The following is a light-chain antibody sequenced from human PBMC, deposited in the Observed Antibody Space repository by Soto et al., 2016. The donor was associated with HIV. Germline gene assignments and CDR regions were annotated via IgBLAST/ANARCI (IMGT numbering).Light chain of an antibody. Sequence: SVAPGKTATITCGGNNIGSKSVHWYRQKSGQAPVLVVYDDRDRPSGIPERFSGSNSGNTATLTITWVEAGDEADYYCQVWDNSDDYYVFGTGTKVTVL. CDR2: DDR. V-gene: IGLV3-21*03. J-gene: IGLJ1*01. CDR1: NIGSKS. CDR3: QVWDNSDDYYV.